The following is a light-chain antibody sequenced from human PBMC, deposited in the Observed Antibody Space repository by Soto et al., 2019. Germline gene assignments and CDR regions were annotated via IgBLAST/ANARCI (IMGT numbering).Light chain of an antibody. Sequence: DIQMTQSPSSVSASVGDRVTITCRASQDISSWLAWFQQKPGEAPRLLLYAATSLHSGVPSRFSGSGSGTDFTLTISSLQHEDFAPYYCQQGNSFRLTLGGGTKVEIK. CDR1: QDISSW. J-gene: IGKJ4*01. CDR3: QQGNSFRLT. V-gene: IGKV1-12*01. CDR2: AAT.